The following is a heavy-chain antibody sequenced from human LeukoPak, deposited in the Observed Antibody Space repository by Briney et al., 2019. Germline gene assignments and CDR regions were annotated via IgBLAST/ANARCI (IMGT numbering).Heavy chain of an antibody. D-gene: IGHD3-9*01. CDR2: INGDGSST. CDR3: AKDDWLTISYYYYSMDV. CDR1: GFTFSSYW. J-gene: IGHJ6*03. Sequence: GGSLRLSCAASGFTFSSYWMHWVRQAAGKGLVWLSHINGDGSSTNYADSVKGRFTISRDNSKNTLYLQMNSLRAEDTAVYYCAKDDWLTISYYYYSMDVWGKGTTVTISS. V-gene: IGHV3-74*01.